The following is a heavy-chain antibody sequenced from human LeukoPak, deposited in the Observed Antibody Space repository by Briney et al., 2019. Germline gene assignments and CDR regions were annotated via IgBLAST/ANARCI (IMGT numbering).Heavy chain of an antibody. V-gene: IGHV3-43*02. J-gene: IGHJ6*03. D-gene: IGHD6-19*01. CDR2: ISGDGGST. CDR1: GFTFDDYA. CDR3: AKDTTSGWYRDYYYYMDV. Sequence: PGGSLRLSCAASGFTFDDYAMHWVRHAPGKGLEWVSLISGDGGSTYYADSVKGRFTISRDNSKNSLYLQMNSLRTEDTALYYCAKDTTSGWYRDYYYYMDVWGKGTTVTVSS.